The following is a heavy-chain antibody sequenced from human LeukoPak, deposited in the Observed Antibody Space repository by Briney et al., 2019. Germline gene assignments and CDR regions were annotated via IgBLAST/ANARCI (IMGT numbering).Heavy chain of an antibody. CDR3: ARAPHYDFWSGYSLLGIDY. V-gene: IGHV4-34*01. CDR2: INHSGST. Sequence: SGTLSLTCAVYGGSFSGYYWSWIRQPPGKGLEWIGEINHSGSTNYNPSLKSRVTISVDTSKNQFSLKLSSVTAADTAVYYCARAPHYDFWSGYSLLGIDYWGQGTLVTVSS. J-gene: IGHJ4*02. CDR1: GGSFSGYY. D-gene: IGHD3-3*01.